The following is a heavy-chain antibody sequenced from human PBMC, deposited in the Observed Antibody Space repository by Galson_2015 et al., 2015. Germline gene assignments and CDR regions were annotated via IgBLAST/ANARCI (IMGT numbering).Heavy chain of an antibody. V-gene: IGHV3-7*01. CDR2: IKQDGSEK. CDR1: GFTFSSYW. CDR3: ARETYYYDSSGYPY. Sequence: SLRLSCAASGFTFSSYWMSWVRQAPGKGLEWVANIKQDGSEKYYVDSVKGRFTISRDNSKNTLYLQMNSLRAEDTAVYYCARETYYYDSSGYPYWGQGTLVTVSS. D-gene: IGHD3-22*01. J-gene: IGHJ4*02.